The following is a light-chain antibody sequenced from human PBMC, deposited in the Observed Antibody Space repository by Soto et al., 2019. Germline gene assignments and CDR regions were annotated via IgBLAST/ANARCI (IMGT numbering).Light chain of an antibody. CDR1: QSISNW. V-gene: IGKV1-5*03. Sequence: DIQMTQSPSTLSASVGDRVTITCRASQSISNWLAWYQQRPGKAPKLLIYKASTLESGVPSRFSGSGSGTDFTLTISSLQPDDFATYYCQHYNNYSGSFGQGTKVEIK. CDR3: QHYNNYSGS. CDR2: KAS. J-gene: IGKJ1*01.